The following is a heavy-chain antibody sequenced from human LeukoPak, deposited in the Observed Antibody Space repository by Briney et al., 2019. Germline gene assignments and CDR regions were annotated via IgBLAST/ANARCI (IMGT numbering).Heavy chain of an antibody. CDR1: GGSISNYY. CDR2: IYYTGST. Sequence: SETLSLTCTVSGGSISNYYWSWIRQPPGKGLEWIGYIYYTGSTNYNPSLKSRVTISVDTSKNQFSLKLNSVTAADTAVYYCARGDCSSTTCPFGYWGQGTLVTVSS. J-gene: IGHJ4*02. CDR3: ARGDCSSTTCPFGY. D-gene: IGHD2-2*01. V-gene: IGHV4-59*01.